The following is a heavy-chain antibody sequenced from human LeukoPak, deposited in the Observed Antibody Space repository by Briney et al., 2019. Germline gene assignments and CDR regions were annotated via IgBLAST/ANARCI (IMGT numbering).Heavy chain of an antibody. CDR1: GYTFTTYD. CDR2: MNPNSGGT. D-gene: IGHD3-22*01. CDR3: ARDPRNYYDSSGYYYDSGY. Sequence: ASVKVSCKASGYTFTTYDINWVRQAPGQGLEWVAWMNPNSGGTNYAQKFQGRVTMTRDTSISTAYMELSRLRSDDTAVYYCARDPRNYYDSSGYYYDSGYWGQGTLVTVSS. V-gene: IGHV1-2*02. J-gene: IGHJ4*02.